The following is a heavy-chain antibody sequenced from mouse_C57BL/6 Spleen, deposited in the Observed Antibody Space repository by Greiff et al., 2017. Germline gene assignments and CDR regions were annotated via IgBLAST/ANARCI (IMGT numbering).Heavy chain of an antibody. J-gene: IGHJ2*01. CDR3: ARRTAQATYFDY. Sequence: EVQLKQSGPELVKPGASVKISCKASGYSFTGYYMNWVKQSPEKSLEWIGEINPSTGGTTYNQKFKAKATLTVDKSSSTAYMQLKSLTSEDSAVYYCARRTAQATYFDYWGQGTTLTVSS. D-gene: IGHD3-2*02. CDR1: GYSFTGYY. V-gene: IGHV1-42*01. CDR2: INPSTGGT.